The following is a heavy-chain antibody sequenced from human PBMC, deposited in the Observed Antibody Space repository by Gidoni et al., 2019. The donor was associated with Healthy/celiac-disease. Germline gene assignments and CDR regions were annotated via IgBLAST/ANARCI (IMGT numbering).Heavy chain of an antibody. V-gene: IGHV1-18*01. D-gene: IGHD3-3*01. J-gene: IGHJ4*02. CDR2: ISAYNCNT. CDR1: GYTFTSYG. Sequence: QVQLLQSVAELKTPAASVMVSCKASGYTFTSYGIRWVRQAPGQGLEWIGWISAYNCNTNYAQKREGRVTMTTDKSTSTDYRELRSLRSDDTAVYYCARDPAATIFFHFYFDYWGQGTLVTVSS. CDR3: ARDPAATIFFHFYFDY.